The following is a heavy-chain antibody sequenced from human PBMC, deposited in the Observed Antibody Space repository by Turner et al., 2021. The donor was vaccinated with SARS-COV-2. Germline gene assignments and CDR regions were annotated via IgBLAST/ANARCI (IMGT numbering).Heavy chain of an antibody. V-gene: IGHV3-74*01. CDR1: GFTFSSYW. Sequence: AQLEESGGGVVQPGGYMRLSCAGSGFTFSSYWMHWVRQAPGKVLVWVSLINSDVSSTSYADSVKGRFTISRDNAKNTLYLQMNSLRAEDTAVYFCARDHIVVYYAMDVWGQGTTVTVSS. CDR2: INSDVSST. D-gene: IGHD2-21*01. J-gene: IGHJ6*02. CDR3: ARDHIVVYYAMDV.